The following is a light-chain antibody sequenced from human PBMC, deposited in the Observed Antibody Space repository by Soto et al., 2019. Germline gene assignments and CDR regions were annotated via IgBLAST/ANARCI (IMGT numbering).Light chain of an antibody. CDR3: MQATQFPHT. Sequence: DIVLTQTPLSSPVSLGQPASISCRSSQSLVHSDGITYLSWHHQRPGQPPRLLIYKISHRFSGVPDRFSGSGAGTDFTLHISRVEADDVGVYYCMQATQFPHTFGQGTRLEIK. CDR2: KIS. V-gene: IGKV2-24*01. CDR1: QSLVHSDGITY. J-gene: IGKJ5*01.